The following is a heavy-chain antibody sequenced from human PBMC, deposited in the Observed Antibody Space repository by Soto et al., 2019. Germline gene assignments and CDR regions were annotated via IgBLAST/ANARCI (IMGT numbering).Heavy chain of an antibody. Sequence: QVQLQESGPGLVKPSGTLSLTCAVSGGSFTSNNWWTCVRQPPGQGLEWIGEIYRTGSTNYNPSLKSRVTISLDKSENHFSLKVTYLTAADTAVYYCASRDPGTSVDYWGQGTLVTVSS. CDR1: GGSFTSNNW. V-gene: IGHV4-4*02. J-gene: IGHJ4*02. CDR2: IYRTGST. CDR3: ASRDPGTSVDY. D-gene: IGHD1-7*01.